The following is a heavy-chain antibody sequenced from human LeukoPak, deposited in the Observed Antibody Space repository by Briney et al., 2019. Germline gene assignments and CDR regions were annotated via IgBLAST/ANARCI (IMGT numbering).Heavy chain of an antibody. J-gene: IGHJ4*02. CDR1: GYTFTGYY. CDR3: ARASSGWHFDY. D-gene: IGHD6-19*01. V-gene: IGHV1-2*02. Sequence: ASVKVSCKASGYTFTGYYMHWVRQAPGQGPEWMGWINPNSGGTNYAQKFQGRVTMTRDTSISTGYMELSRLRSDDTAVYYCARASSGWHFDYWGQGTLVTVSS. CDR2: INPNSGGT.